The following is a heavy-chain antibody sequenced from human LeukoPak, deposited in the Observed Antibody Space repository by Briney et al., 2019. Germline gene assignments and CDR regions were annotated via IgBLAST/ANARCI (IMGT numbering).Heavy chain of an antibody. D-gene: IGHD2-2*01. V-gene: IGHV1-2*02. CDR2: INPNSGGT. J-gene: IGHJ4*02. CDR1: GYTFTVYY. CDR3: ARPYCSSTSCYSFFDY. Sequence: ASVKVSCKASGYTFTVYYMHWVRQAPGQGLEWMGWINPNSGGTNYAQKFQGRVTMTRDTSISTAYMELSRLRSDDTAVYYCARPYCSSTSCYSFFDYWGQGTLVTVSS.